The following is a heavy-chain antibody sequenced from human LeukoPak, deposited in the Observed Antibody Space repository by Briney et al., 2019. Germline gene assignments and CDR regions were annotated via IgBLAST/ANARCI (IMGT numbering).Heavy chain of an antibody. CDR1: GFTFDDYV. J-gene: IGHJ4*02. V-gene: IGHV3-20*04. CDR2: ISWNGGTT. D-gene: IGHD1-1*01. CDR3: ARRGGNWNAPGDY. Sequence: PRGALRLSCAASGFTFDDYVMSWVRQAPGKGVECISGISWNGGTTGYADSVKGRFTISRDDAKNSLYLQMNSLRAEDTALYYCARRGGNWNAPGDYWGQGTLVTVSS.